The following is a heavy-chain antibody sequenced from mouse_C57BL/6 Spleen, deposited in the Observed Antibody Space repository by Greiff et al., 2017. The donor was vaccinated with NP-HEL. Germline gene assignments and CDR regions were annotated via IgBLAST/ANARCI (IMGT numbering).Heavy chain of an antibody. CDR3: ARSDYDPLYWYFVV. CDR1: GYTFTSYD. J-gene: IGHJ1*03. Sequence: QVQLKESGPELVKPGASVKLSCKASGYTFTSYDINWVKQRPGQGLEWIGWLYPRDGSTKSNEKFKGKATLTVDTSSSTAYMERHSLTSEDSAVYFCARSDYDPLYWYFVVWGTGTTVTVSS. CDR2: LYPRDGST. V-gene: IGHV1-85*01. D-gene: IGHD2-4*01.